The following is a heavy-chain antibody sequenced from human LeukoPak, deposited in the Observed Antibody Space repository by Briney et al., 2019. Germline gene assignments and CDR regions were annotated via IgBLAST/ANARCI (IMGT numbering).Heavy chain of an antibody. CDR3: ARKKAVAGLFDY. J-gene: IGHJ4*02. CDR2: TYYRSKWYN. D-gene: IGHD6-19*01. CDR1: GDSVSSNSAA. V-gene: IGHV6-1*01. Sequence: SQTLTLSCAISGDSVSSNSAAWNWIRQSPSRGLEWLGRTYYRSKWYNDYAESVKSRITINADTSKNRISLQLNSVTPEDTAVYYCARKKAVAGLFDYWAEGPLVTVSS.